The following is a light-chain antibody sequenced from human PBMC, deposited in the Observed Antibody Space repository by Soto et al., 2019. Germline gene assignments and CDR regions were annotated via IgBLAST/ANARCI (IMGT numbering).Light chain of an antibody. CDR1: SSNIGAGYD. CDR2: GDS. Sequence: QSVLTQPRSVSGAPGQWVTISRTGSSSNIGAGYDVHWYQQLPGTAPKLLIYGDSNRPSGVPDRFSGSKSGTSASLAITGLQAEDQADYYCQSYDSSLSGVVFGGGTKVTVL. CDR3: QSYDSSLSGVV. J-gene: IGLJ2*01. V-gene: IGLV1-40*01.